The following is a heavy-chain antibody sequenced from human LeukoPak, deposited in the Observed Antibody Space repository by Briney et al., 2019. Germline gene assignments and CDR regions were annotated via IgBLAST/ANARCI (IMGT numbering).Heavy chain of an antibody. V-gene: IGHV1-18*01. CDR2: ISAYNGNT. CDR3: ARDLSPHGSSGWYGMMGY. D-gene: IGHD6-13*01. J-gene: IGHJ4*02. Sequence: VAAGKLSCKASGYTFTSYGISWVRQAPAQGLEWMGWISAYNGNTSYAQKLQGRVTMTTDTSTSTAYMELRSLRSDGTAVYYCARDLSPHGSSGWYGMMGYWGQGTLVTVSS. CDR1: GYTFTSYG.